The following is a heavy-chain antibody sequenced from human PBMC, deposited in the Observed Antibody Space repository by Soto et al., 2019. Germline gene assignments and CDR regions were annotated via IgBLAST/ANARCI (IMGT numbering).Heavy chain of an antibody. CDR3: ARHETPPVAGTLSY. V-gene: IGHV5-10-1*01. CDR1: GYSFTNYW. J-gene: IGHJ4*02. D-gene: IGHD6-19*01. CDR2: IDPSDSYT. Sequence: PGESLKISCKGSGYSFTNYWISWVRQMPGKGLEWMARIDPSDSYTNYSPSFRGHVAISADKSISTAYLQWTSLQASDTAMYYCARHETPPVAGTLSYRGQGTLVTVSS.